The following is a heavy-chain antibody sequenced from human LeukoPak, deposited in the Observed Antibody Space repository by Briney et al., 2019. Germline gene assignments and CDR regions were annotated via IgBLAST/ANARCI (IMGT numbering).Heavy chain of an antibody. J-gene: IGHJ4*02. D-gene: IGHD5-18*01. CDR3: AHSRYNYGYLFDY. Sequence: SGPTLVKPTQTLTLTCTFSGFSLSTNGVGVGWIRQPPGKALEWLALIYWNDDKRYSPPLKSRLTITKDTSKNHVVLTVTNVDPVDTATYYCAHSRYNYGYLFDYWGQGTLVTVSS. V-gene: IGHV2-5*01. CDR2: IYWNDDK. CDR1: GFSLSTNGVG.